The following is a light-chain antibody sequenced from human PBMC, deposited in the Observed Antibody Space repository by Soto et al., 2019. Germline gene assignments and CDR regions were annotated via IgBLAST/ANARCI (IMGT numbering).Light chain of an antibody. J-gene: IGLJ3*02. CDR3: SSYTSSSTWV. Sequence: QSALTQPASVSGSPGQSITISCTGTSSDIGGYNYVSWYQQHPGKAPKLMIYEVNNRPSGVSNRFSGSKSGNTASLTISGLRAEDEADYYCSSYTSSSTWVFGGGTKVTVL. V-gene: IGLV2-14*01. CDR1: SSDIGGYNY. CDR2: EVN.